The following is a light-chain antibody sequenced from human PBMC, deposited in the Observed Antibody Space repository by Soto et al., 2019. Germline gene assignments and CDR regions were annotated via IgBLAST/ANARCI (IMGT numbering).Light chain of an antibody. Sequence: ETVMTQSPVTLSVSPGDTATLSCRASQRVSSHLAWYQQRPGQAPRLLIKAASTRATGIPVRFSGSGSETEFTLTIRSLQSEDFGLYYCHQYNNWPWTLGQGTKVDIK. CDR1: QRVSSH. J-gene: IGKJ1*01. V-gene: IGKV3-15*01. CDR2: AAS. CDR3: HQYNNWPWT.